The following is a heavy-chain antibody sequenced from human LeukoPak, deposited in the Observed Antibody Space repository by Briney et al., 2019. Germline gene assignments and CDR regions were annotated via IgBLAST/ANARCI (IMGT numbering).Heavy chain of an antibody. V-gene: IGHV1-69*04. CDR3: AREGGYYDSSGYYSVY. CDR1: GGTFSSYA. CDR2: IIPILGIA. J-gene: IGHJ4*02. D-gene: IGHD3-22*01. Sequence: ASVKVSCKASGGTFSSYAISWVRQAPGQGLEWMGRIIPILGIANYAQKFQGRVTITADKSTSTAYMELSSLRSGDTAVYYCAREGGYYDSSGYYSVYWGQGTLVTVSS.